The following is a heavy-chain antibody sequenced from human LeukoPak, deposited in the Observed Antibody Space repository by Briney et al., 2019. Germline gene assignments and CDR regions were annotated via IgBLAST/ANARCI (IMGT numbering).Heavy chain of an antibody. J-gene: IGHJ4*02. CDR2: IYNGDET. D-gene: IGHD6-19*01. CDR3: ARAEQWLAFDY. CDR1: GFSVSSTS. Sequence: GGSLRLSCAASGFSVSSTSMSWLRQAPGKGLKWVSVIYNGDETNYADSVKGRFTISRDSSKNTLYLQMNSLRAEDTAVYFCARAEQWLAFDYWGQGTLVTVSS. V-gene: IGHV3-53*01.